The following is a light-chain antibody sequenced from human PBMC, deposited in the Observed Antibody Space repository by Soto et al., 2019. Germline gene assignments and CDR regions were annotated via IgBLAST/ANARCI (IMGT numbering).Light chain of an antibody. CDR1: SSDVGGYNY. CDR2: EVS. J-gene: IGLJ2*01. Sequence: QSALTQPASVSGSPGQSITISCTGTSSDVGGYNYISWYQQHPGKAPKLIIFEVSNRPSGVSLRFSGSQSGNTASLTISGLQAEDEADYYCSSFTSSSTLVFGGGTQLTVL. V-gene: IGLV2-14*01. CDR3: SSFTSSSTLV.